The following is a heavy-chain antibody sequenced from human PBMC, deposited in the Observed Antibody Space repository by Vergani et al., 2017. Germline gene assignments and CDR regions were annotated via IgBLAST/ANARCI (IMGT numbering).Heavy chain of an antibody. CDR2: IYSTGST. CDR1: GDSISSGVYY. Sequence: QVQLQESGPGLVKPSQTLSLTCSVSGDSISSGVYYWNWIRQHPGKGLEWIGYIYSTGSTHHNPSLRRRINMSVDTSKNQFSLKLSSVTAADTAVYYCARSDAAISLGWSGYYAAAHWGQGTLVTVSS. CDR3: ARSDAAISLGWSGYYAAAH. J-gene: IGHJ4*02. D-gene: IGHD3-3*01. V-gene: IGHV4-31*03.